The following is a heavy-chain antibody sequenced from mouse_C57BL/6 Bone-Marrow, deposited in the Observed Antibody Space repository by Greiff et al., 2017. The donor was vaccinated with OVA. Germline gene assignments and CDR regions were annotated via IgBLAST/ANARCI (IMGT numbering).Heavy chain of an antibody. CDR1: GFSFNTYA. CDR3: VRQVFAY. V-gene: IGHV10-1*01. CDR2: IRSKSNNYAT. J-gene: IGHJ3*01. Sequence: GGGLVQPKGSLKLSCAASGFSFNTYAMNWVRQAPGKGLEWVARIRSKSNNYATYYADSVKDRFTISRDDSESMLYLQMNNLKTEDTAMYYCVRQVFAYWGQGTLVTVSA.